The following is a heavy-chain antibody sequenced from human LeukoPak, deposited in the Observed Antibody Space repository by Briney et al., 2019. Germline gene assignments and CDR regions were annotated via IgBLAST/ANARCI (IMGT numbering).Heavy chain of an antibody. D-gene: IGHD6-13*01. Sequence: GGSLRLSCAASGFTVSNNYMGWVRQAPGKGLEWVSTISDNGGSTYYADSVKCRFTISRDNSKNTLYLQMNSLRAEDTAVYYCAKPPPDSSSWLFDYWGQGALVTVSS. CDR2: ISDNGGST. V-gene: IGHV3-23*01. J-gene: IGHJ4*02. CDR1: GFTVSNNY. CDR3: AKPPPDSSSWLFDY.